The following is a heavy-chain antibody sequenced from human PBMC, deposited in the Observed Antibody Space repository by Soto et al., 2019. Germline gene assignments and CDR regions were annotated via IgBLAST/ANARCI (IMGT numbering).Heavy chain of an antibody. CDR3: ARGHSSSSVWFDP. J-gene: IGHJ5*02. D-gene: IGHD6-6*01. CDR1: GYTFTSYA. V-gene: IGHV1-3*01. Sequence: TSVKVSCKASGYTFTSYAMHWVRQAPGQRLEWMGWINAGNGNTKYSQKFQGRVTITRDTSASTAYMELSSLRSEDTAVYYCARGHSSSSVWFDPWGQGTLVTVSS. CDR2: INAGNGNT.